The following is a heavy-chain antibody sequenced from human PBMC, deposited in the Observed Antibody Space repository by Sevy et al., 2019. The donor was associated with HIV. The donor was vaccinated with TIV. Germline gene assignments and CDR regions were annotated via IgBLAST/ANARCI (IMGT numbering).Heavy chain of an antibody. CDR1: GFTFSSYW. J-gene: IGHJ3*01. Sequence: RGSLRLSCAASGFTFSSYWMSWARQAPGKGLEWVANIGPGGTDKYYVDSVKGRFTISRDNAKNSMYLQMNSLRAEDTAIYHCTRTDKATPGTDWGQGTMVTVSS. CDR3: TRTDKATPGTD. V-gene: IGHV3-7*01. CDR2: IGPGGTDK. D-gene: IGHD6-13*01.